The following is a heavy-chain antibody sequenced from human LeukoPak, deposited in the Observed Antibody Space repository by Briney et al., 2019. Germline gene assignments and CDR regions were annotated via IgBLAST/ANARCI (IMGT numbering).Heavy chain of an antibody. CDR3: ARVRGYSYGYDY. Sequence: PGGSLRLSCGASGFTFSSYWMSWVRQAPGKGLEWVSYISSSGSTIYYADSVKGRFTISRDNAKNSLYLQMNSLRAEDTAVYYCARVRGYSYGYDYWGQGTLVTVSS. CDR1: GFTFSSYW. CDR2: ISSSGSTI. D-gene: IGHD5-18*01. J-gene: IGHJ4*02. V-gene: IGHV3-48*04.